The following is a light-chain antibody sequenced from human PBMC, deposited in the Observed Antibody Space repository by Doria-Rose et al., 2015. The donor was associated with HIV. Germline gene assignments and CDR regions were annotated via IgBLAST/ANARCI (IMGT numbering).Light chain of an antibody. CDR1: QSFSSTY. Sequence: TQSPGTLTLSPGERGTLSCMASQSFSSTYLAWYQQKPGQAPSLLIYDGSTRATGIPDRFSAGGSGTDFTLTINRLEPEDFALYYCHQYGTSWTFGQGTKVEI. CDR3: HQYGTSWT. V-gene: IGKV3-20*01. CDR2: DGS. J-gene: IGKJ1*01.